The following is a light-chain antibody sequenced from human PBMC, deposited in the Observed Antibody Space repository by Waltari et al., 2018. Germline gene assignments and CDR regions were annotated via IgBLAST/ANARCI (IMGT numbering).Light chain of an antibody. CDR1: QTISRY. CDR2: AAS. V-gene: IGKV1-39*01. CDR3: QQSDSFTRT. Sequence: DIQMTQSPSSLSASVGDSVTITCRASQTISRYLNWYQQKLGKAPNLLIYAASSLQSGVPSRFSGSGSGRDFTLIITSLQPEDFATYYCQQSDSFTRTFGQGTKVEIK. J-gene: IGKJ1*01.